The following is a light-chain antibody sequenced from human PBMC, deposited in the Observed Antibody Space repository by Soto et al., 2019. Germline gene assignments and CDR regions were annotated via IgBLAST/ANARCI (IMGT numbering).Light chain of an antibody. J-gene: IGLJ1*01. V-gene: IGLV1-44*01. CDR1: NSNIGSNT. CDR3: AAWDDSLNGRV. CDR2: YDN. Sequence: QSVLTQPPSVSGAPGQRVNIACTGSNSNIGSNTVNWYQQLPGTAPKLLIYYDNLRPSGVPDRISGSKSGTSASLAISGLQSDDEADYYCAAWDDSLNGRVFGTGTKVTVL.